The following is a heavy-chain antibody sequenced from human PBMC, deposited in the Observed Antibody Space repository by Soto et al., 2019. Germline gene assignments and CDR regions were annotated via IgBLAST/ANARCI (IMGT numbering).Heavy chain of an antibody. CDR3: AKGYCSSTSGYYYYGMDV. J-gene: IGHJ6*02. CDR1: GFTFSSYA. D-gene: IGHD2-2*01. V-gene: IGHV3-23*01. CDR2: ISGSGGST. Sequence: EVQLLESGRGLVQPGGSLRLSCAASGFTFSSYAMSWVRQAPGKGLEWVSAISGSGGSTYYADSVKGRFTISRDNSKNTLYLQLNSRRAEDTAVYYCAKGYCSSTSGYYYYGMDVWGQGTTVTVSS.